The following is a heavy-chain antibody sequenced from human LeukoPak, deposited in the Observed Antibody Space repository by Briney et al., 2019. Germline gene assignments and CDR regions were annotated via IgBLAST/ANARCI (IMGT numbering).Heavy chain of an antibody. CDR3: TRNVASSPTIHWFDP. CDR2: IWYDGSNK. J-gene: IGHJ5*02. V-gene: IGHV3-33*01. Sequence: QAGGSLRLSCAASGFTFSSYGMHWVRQAPGKGLEWVAVIWYDGSNKYYADSVKGRFTISRDNSKNTLYLQMSSLRDEDTAVYYCTRNVASSPTIHWFDPWGQGTLVTVSS. CDR1: GFTFSSYG. D-gene: IGHD5/OR15-5a*01.